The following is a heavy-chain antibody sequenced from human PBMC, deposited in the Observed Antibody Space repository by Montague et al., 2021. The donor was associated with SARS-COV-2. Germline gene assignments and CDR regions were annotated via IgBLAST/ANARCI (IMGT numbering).Heavy chain of an antibody. CDR3: ARASGKKTIFRAVISYFDY. D-gene: IGHD3-3*01. CDR1: GGSISSGGYY. V-gene: IGHV4-31*03. Sequence: TLSLTCTVSGGSISSGGYYWSWIRQHPGKGLEWIGYIYYSGSTYYNPSLKSRVTISVDTSKNQFSLRLSSVTAADTAVYYCARASGKKTIFRAVISYFDYWGQGTLVTVSS. CDR2: IYYSGST. J-gene: IGHJ4*02.